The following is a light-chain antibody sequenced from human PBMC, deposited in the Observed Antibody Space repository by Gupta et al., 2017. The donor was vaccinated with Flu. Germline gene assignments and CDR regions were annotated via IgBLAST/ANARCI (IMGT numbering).Light chain of an antibody. Sequence: DIQMIQSPSTLSASVGDRVTITCRASQSISNWLAWYQHKPGKAPEFLIYKASTLESGVPSRFSGGGSGTEFTLTISSLQPDDFATYYCQQYSSYPWTFGQGTKVE. CDR1: QSISNW. J-gene: IGKJ1*01. V-gene: IGKV1-5*03. CDR2: KAS. CDR3: QQYSSYPWT.